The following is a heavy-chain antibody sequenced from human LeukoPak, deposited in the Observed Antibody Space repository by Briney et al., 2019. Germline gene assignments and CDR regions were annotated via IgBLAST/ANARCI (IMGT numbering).Heavy chain of an antibody. CDR1: GFTFSSYS. J-gene: IGHJ4*02. CDR3: ARTSLIAVAGTDFDY. CDR2: ISSSSSYI. D-gene: IGHD6-19*01. V-gene: IGHV3-21*01. Sequence: GGSLRLSCAASGFTFSSYSINWVRQAPGKGLEWVSSISSSSSYIFYADSVKGRFTISRDNAKNSLSLQLNGLRAEDTAVYYCARTSLIAVAGTDFDYWGQGTLVTVSS.